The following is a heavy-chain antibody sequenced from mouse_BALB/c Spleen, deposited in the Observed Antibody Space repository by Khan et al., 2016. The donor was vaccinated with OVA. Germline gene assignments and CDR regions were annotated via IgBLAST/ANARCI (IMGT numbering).Heavy chain of an antibody. CDR2: ISSGSTYT. J-gene: IGHJ1*01. V-gene: IGHV5-6-4*01. CDR1: GFSVSSYT. CDR3: TRDGNYAHWYFDV. Sequence: EVELVESGGGLVKPGGSLKLSCAAAGFSVSSYTMSWVRQTPEKRLEWVATISSGSTYTYYPDSVKGRFTISSDNAKNTLFLQMSSLKSEDTAMYYDTRDGNYAHWYFDVWGAGTTITVSS. D-gene: IGHD2-1*01.